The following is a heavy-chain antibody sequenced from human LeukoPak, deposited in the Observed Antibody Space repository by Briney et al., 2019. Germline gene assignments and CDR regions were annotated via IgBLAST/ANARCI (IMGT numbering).Heavy chain of an antibody. CDR1: GGSISSGDYY. Sequence: PSQTLSLTCTVSGGSISSGDYYWSWIRQPPGKGLEWIGYIYYSGRTNYNPSLKSRVTISVDTSKNQFSLKLSSVTAADTALYYCARFPTSHYYDSSGYYSFDSWRQRTLVTHSS. V-gene: IGHV4-61*08. CDR2: IYYSGRT. D-gene: IGHD3-22*01. J-gene: IGHJ4*02. CDR3: ARFPTSHYYDSSGYYSFDS.